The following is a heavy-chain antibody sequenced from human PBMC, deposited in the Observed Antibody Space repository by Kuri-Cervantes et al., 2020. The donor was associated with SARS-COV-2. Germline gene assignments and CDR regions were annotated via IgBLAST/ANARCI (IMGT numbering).Heavy chain of an antibody. CDR3: AKKGDSSSWYPGAFDI. V-gene: IGHV3-15*01. D-gene: IGHD6-13*01. CDR2: IKSKTDGGTT. Sequence: GGSLRLSCAASGFTFSNAWMSWVRQAPGKGLEWVGRIKSKTDGGTTDYAAPVKGRFTISRDDSKNTLYLQMNSLKTEDTAVYYCAKKGDSSSWYPGAFDIWGQGTMVTVSS. J-gene: IGHJ3*02. CDR1: GFTFSNAW.